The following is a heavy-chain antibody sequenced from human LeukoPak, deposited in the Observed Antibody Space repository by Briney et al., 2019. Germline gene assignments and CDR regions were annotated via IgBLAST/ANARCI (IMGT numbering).Heavy chain of an antibody. V-gene: IGHV3-23*01. D-gene: IGHD3-10*01. CDR1: GFTFSSHG. CDR2: ISGSGDNT. J-gene: IGHJ3*02. CDR3: AKDSAGGWFGEFLDAFDI. Sequence: GGSLRLSCAASGFTFSSHGMSWVRQAPGKGLEWVSTISGSGDNTYYADSVKGRFTISRDNSKNTLYLQMNSLRAEDTAVYYCAKDSAGGWFGEFLDAFDIWGQGTMVTVSS.